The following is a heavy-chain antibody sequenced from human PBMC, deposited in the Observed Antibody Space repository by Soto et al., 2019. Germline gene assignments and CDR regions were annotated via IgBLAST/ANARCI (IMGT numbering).Heavy chain of an antibody. Sequence: SETLSLTCTVSGGSISNGAYYWGWIRQHPGKGLEWIIYMHYSGTTYYNPSLRSRVTISLDTSKNQFSLKLSSVTAADTAVYYCARGSSIAGLYYGMDVWGQGTTVTVSS. CDR1: GGSISNGAYY. CDR3: ARGSSIAGLYYGMDV. D-gene: IGHD6-6*01. J-gene: IGHJ6*02. CDR2: MHYSGTT. V-gene: IGHV4-31*03.